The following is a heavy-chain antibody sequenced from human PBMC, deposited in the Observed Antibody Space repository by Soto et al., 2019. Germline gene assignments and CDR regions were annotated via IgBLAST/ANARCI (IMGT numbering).Heavy chain of an antibody. D-gene: IGHD1-26*01. J-gene: IGHJ5*02. Sequence: PGGSLRLSCAASGFTFSSYSMNWGRQAPGKGLEWVSSISISSSYIYYADSVKGRFTISSDNAKSSLYLQMNSLRAEDTAVYYCARGLTPLSGSLPWGQGTLVTVSS. CDR3: ARGLTPLSGSLP. CDR2: ISISSSYI. V-gene: IGHV3-21*01. CDR1: GFTFSSYS.